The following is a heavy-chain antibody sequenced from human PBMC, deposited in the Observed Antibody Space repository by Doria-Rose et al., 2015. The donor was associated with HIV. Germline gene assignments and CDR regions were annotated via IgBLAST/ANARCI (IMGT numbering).Heavy chain of an antibody. D-gene: IGHD6-19*01. Sequence: SCAASGFTVSQTYMTWVRQSPGKGLEWVSVIFFDGTTYYADSVKGRFTISRHISNNMLYLQMSSLRAEDTAVYYCARGSLLGWYSAFDFWGQGTLVTVSS. J-gene: IGHJ4*02. CDR3: ARGSLLGWYSAFDF. CDR1: GFTVSQTY. CDR2: IFFDGTT. V-gene: IGHV3-53*04.